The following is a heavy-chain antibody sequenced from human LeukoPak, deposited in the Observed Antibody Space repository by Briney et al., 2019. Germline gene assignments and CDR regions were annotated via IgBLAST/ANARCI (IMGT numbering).Heavy chain of an antibody. CDR1: GFTFSSYW. V-gene: IGHV3-74*01. D-gene: IGHD3-22*01. J-gene: IGHJ4*02. Sequence: GGSLRLSCAASGFTFSSYWMHWVRQAPGKGVVWVSRINSDGSSTSYADSVKGRFTISRDNAKITLYLQMNSLRAEDTAVYYCARGKHYYDSSGADYWGQGTLVTVSS. CDR2: INSDGSST. CDR3: ARGKHYYDSSGADY.